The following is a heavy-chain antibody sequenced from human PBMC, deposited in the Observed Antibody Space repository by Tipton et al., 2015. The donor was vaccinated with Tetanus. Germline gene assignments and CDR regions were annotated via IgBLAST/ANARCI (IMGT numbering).Heavy chain of an antibody. D-gene: IGHD2-2*02. CDR2: IYYSGST. Sequence: TLSLTCTVSGGSISSSSYYWGWIRQPPGKGLEWIGSIYYSGSTYYNPSLKSRVTISVDTSKNQFSLKRSSVTAADTAAYYCARHVPNQLLYPYYVDYWGQGTLVTVSS. V-gene: IGHV4-39*01. CDR1: GGSISSSSYY. CDR3: ARHVPNQLLYPYYVDY. J-gene: IGHJ4*02.